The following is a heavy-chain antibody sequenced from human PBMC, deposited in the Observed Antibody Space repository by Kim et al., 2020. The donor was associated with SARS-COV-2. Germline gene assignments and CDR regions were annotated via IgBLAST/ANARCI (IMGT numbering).Heavy chain of an antibody. V-gene: IGHV3-23*03. D-gene: IGHD2-15*01. Sequence: GGSLRLSCAASGFTFSNYAMSWVRQAPGQGLAWVAIINNGGETTHYADSVEGRFTVSRDNSKSTFYLQMNSLRTEDTATYYCAKGSGSCSGVSCYTRIFDYWGQGALVTVSS. CDR1: GFTFSNYA. CDR2: INNGGETT. J-gene: IGHJ4*02. CDR3: AKGSGSCSGVSCYTRIFDY.